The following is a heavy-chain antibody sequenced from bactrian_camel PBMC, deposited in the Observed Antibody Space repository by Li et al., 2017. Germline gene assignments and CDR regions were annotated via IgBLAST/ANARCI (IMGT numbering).Heavy chain of an antibody. V-gene: IGHV3S40*01. CDR1: GSTFSNYA. CDR2: VYVNGRGT. J-gene: IGHJ4*01. Sequence: VQLVESGGGLVQPGGSLRLSCAASGSTFSNYAMSWIRQAPGKGLEWVSAVYVNGRGTGYADSVKGRFTISRDNAKTTVYLQMNSLKPEDMVVNPYWGQGTQVTVS.